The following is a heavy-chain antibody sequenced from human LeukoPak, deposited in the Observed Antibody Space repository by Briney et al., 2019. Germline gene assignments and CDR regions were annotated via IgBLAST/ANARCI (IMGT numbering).Heavy chain of an antibody. J-gene: IGHJ6*02. CDR1: GYTFTGYY. CDR2: INPKSGAT. Sequence: ASVKVSCKASGYTFTGYYMHWVRQAPGQVLEWMGWINPKSGATTYAQKFQDRVTLTRDTSINTAYMDLSGLTSDDTAVFYCAKGATEGYYYYYGLDVWGQGTTVTVSS. CDR3: AKGATEGYYYYYGLDV. V-gene: IGHV1-2*02.